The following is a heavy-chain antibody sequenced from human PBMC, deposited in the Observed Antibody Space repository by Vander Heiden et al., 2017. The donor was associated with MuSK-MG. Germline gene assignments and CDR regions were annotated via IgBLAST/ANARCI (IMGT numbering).Heavy chain of an antibody. CDR3: ARGRGSYSSSSNWFDP. D-gene: IGHD6-6*01. CDR2: MNPNSGNT. J-gene: IGHJ5*02. CDR1: GYTFTSYD. Sequence: QVQLVQSGAEVKKPGASVKVSCKASGYTFTSYDINWVRQATGQGLGWMGWMNPNSGNTGYAQKFQGRVTMTRNTSISTAYMELSSLRSEDTAVFYCARGRGSYSSSSNWFDPWGQGTLVTVSS. V-gene: IGHV1-8*01.